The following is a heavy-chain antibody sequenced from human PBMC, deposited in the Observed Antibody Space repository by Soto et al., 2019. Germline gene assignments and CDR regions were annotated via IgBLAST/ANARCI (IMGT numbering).Heavy chain of an antibody. CDR3: ARGRTVSSIGPLLV. CDR1: GYNFFDYG. D-gene: IGHD1-1*01. V-gene: IGHV1-18*01. Sequence: QIQLVQSGAEVKKPGASVKVSCKASGYNFFDYGVSWVRQAPGQGREWMGWVSPKSGNTDDARKVQSRVTMTTDTSTRTAYMALRGLRSDDTAVYYCARGRTVSSIGPLLVWGQGTLVSVSS. CDR2: VSPKSGNT. J-gene: IGHJ1*01.